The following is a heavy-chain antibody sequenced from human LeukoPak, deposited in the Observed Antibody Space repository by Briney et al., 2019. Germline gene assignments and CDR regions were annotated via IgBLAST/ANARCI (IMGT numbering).Heavy chain of an antibody. Sequence: GGSLRLSCAASGPTFRNAFMNWVRQAPRKGLEWVGRIESSTDGGTTDYAAPVKGRFTMSRDDSKNTLYLQMNNVKTEDTGVYYCTTSPGITVFGVVTDYWGQGTLVIVSS. J-gene: IGHJ4*02. CDR3: TTSPGITVFGVVTDY. CDR2: IESSTDGGTT. CDR1: GPTFRNAF. V-gene: IGHV3-15*04. D-gene: IGHD3-3*01.